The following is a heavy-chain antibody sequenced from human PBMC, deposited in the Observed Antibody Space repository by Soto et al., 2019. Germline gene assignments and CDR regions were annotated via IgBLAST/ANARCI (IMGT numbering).Heavy chain of an antibody. V-gene: IGHV4-61*01. D-gene: IGHD2-2*01. J-gene: IGHJ5*02. CDR2: IYYSGST. CDR1: GGSVSGGSYY. Sequence: LSLTCTVSGGSVSGGSYYWSWIRQPPGKGLEWIGYIYYSGSTNYNPSLKSRVTISVDTSKNQFSLKLSSVTAADTAVYYCARAAAQLLQDRFWFDPWGQGTLVTVSS. CDR3: ARAAAQLLQDRFWFDP.